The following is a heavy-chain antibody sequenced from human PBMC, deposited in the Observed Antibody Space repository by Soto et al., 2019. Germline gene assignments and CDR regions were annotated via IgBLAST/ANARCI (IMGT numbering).Heavy chain of an antibody. V-gene: IGHV3-48*01. CDR1: GFTFSSYS. CDR3: ARAGGYGDYSLYYYYYMDV. D-gene: IGHD4-17*01. Sequence: PGGSLRLSCAASGFTFSSYSMNWVRQAPGKGLEWVSYISSSSSTIYYADSVKGRFTISRDNAKNSLYLQMNSLRAEDTAVYYCARAGGYGDYSLYYYYYMDVWGKGTTVTV. J-gene: IGHJ6*03. CDR2: ISSSSSTI.